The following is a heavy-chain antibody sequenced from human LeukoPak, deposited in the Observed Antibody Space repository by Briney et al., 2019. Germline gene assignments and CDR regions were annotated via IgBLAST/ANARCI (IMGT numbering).Heavy chain of an antibody. Sequence: PGGSLRLSCAASGFTFSSYAMSWVRKAPGKGLEWVSTISNSDGNTYYADSVKGRFTISRDNSKNTLYLQMNSLTAEDTAIYYCARADYDYVWGSYRQYYFDYWGQGTLVTVSS. V-gene: IGHV3-23*01. J-gene: IGHJ4*02. CDR1: GFTFSSYA. CDR2: ISNSDGNT. D-gene: IGHD3-16*02. CDR3: ARADYDYVWGSYRQYYFDY.